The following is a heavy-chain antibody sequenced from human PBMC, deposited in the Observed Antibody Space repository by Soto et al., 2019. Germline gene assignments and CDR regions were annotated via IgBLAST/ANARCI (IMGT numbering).Heavy chain of an antibody. CDR1: GGSISSSNW. CDR2: IYHSGST. J-gene: IGHJ4*02. CDR3: ARAFGPTTVTYFDY. Sequence: SETLSLTCAVSGGSISSSNWWSWVRQPPGKGLEWIGEIYHSGSTNYNPSLKSRVTISVDKSKNQFSLKLSSVTAADTAVYYCARAFGPTTVTYFDYWGQGTLVTVSS. D-gene: IGHD4-17*01. V-gene: IGHV4-4*02.